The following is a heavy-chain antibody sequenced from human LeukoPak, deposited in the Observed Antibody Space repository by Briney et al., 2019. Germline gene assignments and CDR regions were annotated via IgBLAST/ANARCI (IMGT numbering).Heavy chain of an antibody. Sequence: ASVKVSCKASGYTFTNYYMNWVRQAPGQGLEWMGIMNPGGGSTTYAQKFQGRVTMTRDTSTSTVYMELSSLRSDDTAVYYCARTAARRFDYWGQGTLVTVSS. CDR3: ARTAARRFDY. V-gene: IGHV1-46*01. CDR2: MNPGGGST. J-gene: IGHJ4*02. D-gene: IGHD6-6*01. CDR1: GYTFTNYY.